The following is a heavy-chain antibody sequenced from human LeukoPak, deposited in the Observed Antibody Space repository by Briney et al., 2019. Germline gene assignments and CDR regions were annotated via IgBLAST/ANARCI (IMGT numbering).Heavy chain of an antibody. D-gene: IGHD6-19*01. CDR2: ISAYNDNT. V-gene: IGHV1-18*01. CDR3: ARDIAIAVAGDFDY. Sequence: ASVKASCKASGYTFTSYGISWVRQAPGQGLEWMGWISAYNDNTNYAQKLQGRVTMTTDTSTSTAYMELRSLRSDDTAVYYCARDIAIAVAGDFDYWGQGTLVTVSS. CDR1: GYTFTSYG. J-gene: IGHJ4*02.